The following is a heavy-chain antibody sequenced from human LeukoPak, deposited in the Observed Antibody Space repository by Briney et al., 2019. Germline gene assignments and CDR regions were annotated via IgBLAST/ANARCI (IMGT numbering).Heavy chain of an antibody. CDR2: IYSGGST. V-gene: IGHV3-66*02. Sequence: PGGSLRLSCAASGFTVRSNYMSGVRQAPGKGLEWVSVIYSGGSTYYADSVKGRFTISRDNSKNTLYLQMNSLRAEDTAVYYCARAGYYDSSGYYLDYWGQGTLVTVSS. CDR1: GFTVRSNY. CDR3: ARAGYYDSSGYYLDY. J-gene: IGHJ4*02. D-gene: IGHD3-22*01.